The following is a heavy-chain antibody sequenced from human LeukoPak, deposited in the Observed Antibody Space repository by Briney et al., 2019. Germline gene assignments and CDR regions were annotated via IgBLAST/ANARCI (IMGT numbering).Heavy chain of an antibody. V-gene: IGHV3-23*01. CDR3: AKRGCSGGSCNFDY. CDR1: GFTFSNYA. Sequence: GGSLRLSCAASGFTFSNYAMSWVRQAPGKGLEWVSAITNSGRSTDYADSVKGRLTISRDNSKNTLYLQMSSLRAEDTAVYYCAKRGCSGGSCNFDYWGQGTLVTVSS. CDR2: ITNSGRST. J-gene: IGHJ4*02. D-gene: IGHD2-15*01.